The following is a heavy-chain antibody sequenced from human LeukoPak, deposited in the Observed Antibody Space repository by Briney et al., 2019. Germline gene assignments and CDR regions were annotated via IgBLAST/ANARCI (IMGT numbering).Heavy chain of an antibody. D-gene: IGHD3-22*01. CDR1: GFTFSSHW. Sequence: PGGSLRLSCAASGFTFSSHWMHWVRQAPGKGLVWVSRINTDGSTTTYADCVKGRFTVSRDTAKNTLYLQMNSLRAEDTAVYYCAREGYYDSSGPFDYWGQGTLVTVSS. V-gene: IGHV3-74*01. J-gene: IGHJ4*02. CDR2: INTDGSTT. CDR3: AREGYYDSSGPFDY.